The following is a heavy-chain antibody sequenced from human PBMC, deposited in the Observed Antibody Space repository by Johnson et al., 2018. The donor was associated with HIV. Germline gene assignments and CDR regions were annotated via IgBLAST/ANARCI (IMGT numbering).Heavy chain of an antibody. Sequence: VQLVESGGGLVQSGGSLGLSCAATGFTFSSYAMSWVRQAPGKGLEWVARIKRETEGGTRDYAAPVKGRFTISRDDSKNTLYLQINSLKTDDTAVYYCTRGVNSEGGSIWGQGTMVTVSS. CDR1: GFTFSSYA. D-gene: IGHD3-16*01. J-gene: IGHJ3*02. V-gene: IGHV3-15*01. CDR2: IKRETEGGTR. CDR3: TRGVNSEGGSI.